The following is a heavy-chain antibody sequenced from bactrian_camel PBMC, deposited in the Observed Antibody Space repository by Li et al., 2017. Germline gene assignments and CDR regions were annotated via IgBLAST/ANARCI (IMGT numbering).Heavy chain of an antibody. J-gene: IGHJ6*01. CDR3: AAGAHFSGIWIICSYWAEGDFGF. CDR1: PYRNC. V-gene: IGHV3S53*01. CDR2: IDSFLDA. Sequence: QLVESGGGSVQAGGSLRLSCAASPYRNCMAWFRQTPEKEREGVAAIDSFLDADYADFAKGRFTISKDNAKNNMSLQMNSLQPEDSAMYYCAAGAHFSGIWIICSYWAEGDFGFWGQGTQVTVS. D-gene: IGHD2*01.